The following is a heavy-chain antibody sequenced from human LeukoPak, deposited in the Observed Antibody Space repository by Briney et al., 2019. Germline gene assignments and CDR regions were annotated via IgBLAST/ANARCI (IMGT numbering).Heavy chain of an antibody. V-gene: IGHV1-18*01. D-gene: IGHD6-13*01. Sequence: ASVKVSCKASGYRLTSYGISWVRQAPGQGLEWMGWIRTYNGNTNYAQKFQDRVTMTTDTSTSTAYMELRSLRSDDTAVYYCARYSVSYSSSWHYYFDYWGQGTLVTVSS. J-gene: IGHJ4*02. CDR1: GYRLTSYG. CDR2: IRTYNGNT. CDR3: ARYSVSYSSSWHYYFDY.